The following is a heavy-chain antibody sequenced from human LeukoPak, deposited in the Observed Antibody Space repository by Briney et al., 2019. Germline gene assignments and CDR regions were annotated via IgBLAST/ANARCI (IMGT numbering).Heavy chain of an antibody. V-gene: IGHV4-34*01. CDR1: GGSFSGYY. CDR2: INHSGST. J-gene: IGHJ3*02. D-gene: IGHD3-3*01. CDR3: ARATAGYYDFWSGYLGDAFDI. Sequence: SETLSLTCAVYGGSFSGYYWSWIRQPPGKGLEWIGEINHSGSTNYNPSLKGRVTISVDTSKNQFSLKLSSVTAADTAVYYCARATAGYYDFWSGYLGDAFDIWGQGTMVTVSS.